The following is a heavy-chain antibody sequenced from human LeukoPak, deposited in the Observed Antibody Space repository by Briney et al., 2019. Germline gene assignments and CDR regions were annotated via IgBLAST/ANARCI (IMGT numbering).Heavy chain of an antibody. CDR3: ARSSLDGYFDY. CDR1: GGSFSGYY. CDR2: INHSGST. Sequence: PSETLSLTCAVYGGSFSGYYWSWLRQPPGKGLEWTGEINHSGSTNYSPSLKSRVTISVDTSKNQFSLKLTSVTAADTAVYYCARSSLDGYFDYWGQGTLVTVSS. V-gene: IGHV4-34*01. D-gene: IGHD3-3*01. J-gene: IGHJ4*02.